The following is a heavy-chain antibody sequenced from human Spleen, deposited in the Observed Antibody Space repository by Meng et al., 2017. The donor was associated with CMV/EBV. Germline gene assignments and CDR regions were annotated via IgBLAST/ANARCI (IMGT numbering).Heavy chain of an antibody. J-gene: IGHJ4*02. V-gene: IGHV4-31*02. Sequence: INRGGYYWSWIRQHPGKGLEWIGYIYYSGNTYYNSSLKSRLTISVDTSKNQFSLRLSSVTAADTAVYYCARVRGDIVAVPAAYSFDYWGQGTLVTVSS. D-gene: IGHD2-2*01. CDR3: ARVRGDIVAVPAAYSFDY. CDR2: IYYSGNT. CDR1: INRGGYY.